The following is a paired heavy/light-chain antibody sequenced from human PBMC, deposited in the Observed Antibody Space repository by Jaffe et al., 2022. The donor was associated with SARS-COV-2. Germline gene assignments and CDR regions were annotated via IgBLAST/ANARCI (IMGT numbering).Heavy chain of an antibody. CDR3: ARGIVLAGGGYFDY. CDR2: AGTKRTDYTT. J-gene: IGHJ4*02. D-gene: IGHD2-8*02. Sequence: EVQLVDSGGGLVQPGGSLRLSCAASGFTFSDHHMDWVRQAPGKGLEWVGRAGTKRTDYTTEYAASVKGRFTISRDESTNSLYLQMNSLKTEDTAVYYCARGIVLAGGGYFDYCGQGTLVTVSS. CDR1: GFTFSDHH. V-gene: IGHV3-72*01.
Light chain of an antibody. CDR1: QGISNY. V-gene: IGKV1-9*01. Sequence: DIQLTQSPSFLSASVGDRVTITCRASQGISNYLAWYQQKPGKAPNLLIYGASTLQSGVPSRFSGSRSGTEFTLTITSLQPEDFATYYCQQVNDYPITFGQGTRLEI. CDR3: QQVNDYPIT. J-gene: IGKJ5*01. CDR2: GAS.